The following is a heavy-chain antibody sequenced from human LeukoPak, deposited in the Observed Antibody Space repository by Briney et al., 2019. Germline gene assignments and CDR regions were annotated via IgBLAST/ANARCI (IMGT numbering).Heavy chain of an antibody. V-gene: IGHV5-51*01. CDR3: ARQVVYSRTYRDY. J-gene: IGHJ4*02. CDR1: GYIFTDCW. D-gene: IGHD6-13*01. CDR2: IYPGDSDT. Sequence: GESLKISCKGSGYIFTDCWIGWVRQMPGKGLEWMGIIYPGDSDTRYSPSFEGQVTISADKSISTAYLQWSSLKTSDTAIYYCARQVVYSRTYRDYWGQGTLVTVSS.